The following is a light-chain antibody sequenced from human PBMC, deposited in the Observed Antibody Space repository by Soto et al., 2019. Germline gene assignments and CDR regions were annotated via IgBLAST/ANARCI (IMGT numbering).Light chain of an antibody. V-gene: IGKV1-9*01. CDR1: QGIINY. CDR3: QQLFTYSPT. J-gene: IGKJ3*01. Sequence: IQLTQSPSSLSASMGDRVTITCRASQGIINYLAWYQQKPGKAPKLLIYGASTLQGGVPSRFSGSGSGTDFTLIVSCLQLEDLATYYCQQLFTYSPTFCLGTKVDIK. CDR2: GAS.